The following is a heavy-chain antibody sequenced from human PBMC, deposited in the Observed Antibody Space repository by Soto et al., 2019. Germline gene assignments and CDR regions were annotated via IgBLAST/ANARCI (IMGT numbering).Heavy chain of an antibody. Sequence: QVQLVQSGAEVKKPGSSVKVSCRASGGTFNNYVVTWVRQAPGQGLEWVGWINTIFGITNYAQNLEGRVTITADESTTTVHMEMTSLTSDDTAVYFCARGGHGRSSNHWGQGTLVTVSA. CDR2: INTIFGIT. V-gene: IGHV1-69*01. D-gene: IGHD6-6*01. J-gene: IGHJ1*01. CDR1: GGTFNNYV. CDR3: ARGGHGRSSNH.